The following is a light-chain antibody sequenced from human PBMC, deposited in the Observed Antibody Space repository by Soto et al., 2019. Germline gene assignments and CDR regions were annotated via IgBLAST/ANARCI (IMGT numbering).Light chain of an antibody. CDR3: NSYTSSSTLV. Sequence: QSALTQPASVSGSPGQSITISCTGTSSDVGGYNYVSWYQQHPGKAPKLIIYEVSNRPSGVSNRFSGSKSGNTASPTISGLQAEDEADYYCNSYTSSSTLVFGGGTKVTVL. J-gene: IGLJ2*01. CDR1: SSDVGGYNY. V-gene: IGLV2-14*01. CDR2: EVS.